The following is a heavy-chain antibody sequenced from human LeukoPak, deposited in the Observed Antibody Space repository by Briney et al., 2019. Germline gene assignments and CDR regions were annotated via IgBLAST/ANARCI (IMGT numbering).Heavy chain of an antibody. Sequence: PGGSLRLSCAASGFTFSSYAMSWVRQAPGKGLEWVSAISGSGSSTYYADSVKGRFTISRDNSKNTLYLQMNSLRAEDTAVYYCAKARGYSSGWLFDYWGQGTLVTVSP. CDR1: GFTFSSYA. CDR2: ISGSGSST. CDR3: AKARGYSSGWLFDY. D-gene: IGHD6-19*01. J-gene: IGHJ4*02. V-gene: IGHV3-23*01.